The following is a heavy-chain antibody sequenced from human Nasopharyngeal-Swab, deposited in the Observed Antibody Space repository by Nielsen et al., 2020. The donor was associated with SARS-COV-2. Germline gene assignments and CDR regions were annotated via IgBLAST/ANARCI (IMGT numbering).Heavy chain of an antibody. V-gene: IGHV3-48*04. CDR2: ISSSSSTI. CDR3: ARGDDTTHYYEPFDS. J-gene: IGHJ4*02. CDR1: GFTFSRYS. Sequence: LKLSCAASGFTFSRYSMHWVRQAPGKGLEWVSYISSSSSTIYYADSVKGRFTISRDNAKNYVYLQMNCLRAEDSAVYHWARGDDTTHYYEPFDSWGQGTLVTVSS. D-gene: IGHD3-22*01.